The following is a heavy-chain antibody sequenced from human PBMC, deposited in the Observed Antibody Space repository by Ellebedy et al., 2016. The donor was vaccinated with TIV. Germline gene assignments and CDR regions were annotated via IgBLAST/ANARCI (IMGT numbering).Heavy chain of an antibody. CDR2: ISSNGGST. D-gene: IGHD3-10*01. CDR1: GFTFSSYG. CDR3: VGSYYMTEYYYYYYGMDV. J-gene: IGHJ6*02. Sequence: GESLKISXAASGFTFSSYGMHWVRQAPGKGLEYVSAISSNGGSTYYADSVKGRFTISRDNSKNTLYLQMSSLRAEDTAVYYCVGSYYMTEYYYYYYGMDVWGQGTTVTVSS. V-gene: IGHV3-64D*06.